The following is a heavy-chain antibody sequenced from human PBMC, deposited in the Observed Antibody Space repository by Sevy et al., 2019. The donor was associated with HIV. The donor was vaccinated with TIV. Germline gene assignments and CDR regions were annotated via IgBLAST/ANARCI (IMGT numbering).Heavy chain of an antibody. V-gene: IGHV3-66*01. CDR3: ARGKSGYGYALNY. Sequence: GGSLRLSCAASGFTVNSNYMTWVRQAPGKGLEGVSVINSDDTTYHSDSVKDRFTISRDKFKNTLYLHMSSLRAEDTAVYYCARGKSGYGYALNYWGQGTLVTVSS. J-gene: IGHJ4*02. CDR1: GFTVNSNY. D-gene: IGHD5-18*01. CDR2: INSDDTT.